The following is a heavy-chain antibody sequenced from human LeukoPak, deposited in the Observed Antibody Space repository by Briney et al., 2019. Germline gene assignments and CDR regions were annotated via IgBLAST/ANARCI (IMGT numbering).Heavy chain of an antibody. J-gene: IGHJ4*02. D-gene: IGHD3-16*01. CDR2: INPNSGGT. CDR1: GYTFTDYY. Sequence: ASVTVSCKTSGYTFTDYYMHWVGQAPGQGLEGMGWINPNSGGTNYAQKFQGRVTMTRDTSISTAYMELSRLRSDDTAVYYCARDFRSYMYFDYWGQGTLVTVSS. V-gene: IGHV1-2*02. CDR3: ARDFRSYMYFDY.